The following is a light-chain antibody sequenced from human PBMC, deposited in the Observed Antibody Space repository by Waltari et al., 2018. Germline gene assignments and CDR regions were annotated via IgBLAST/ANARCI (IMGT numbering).Light chain of an antibody. J-gene: IGLJ2*01. CDR1: TKVVAGPKC. Sequence: QSALTQPASVSGSPGPSIPISCSGITKVVAGPKCFLWYQHHPGKVPKLIIYDVTNRPSGVTNRFSGSKSGNTASLSISGLRAEDEAVYHCCTCTSSSSYVFGGGTKVTVL. CDR3: CTCTSSSSYV. V-gene: IGLV2-14*03. CDR2: DVT.